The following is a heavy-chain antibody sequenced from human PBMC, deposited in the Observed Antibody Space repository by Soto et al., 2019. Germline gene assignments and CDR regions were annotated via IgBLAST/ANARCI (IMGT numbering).Heavy chain of an antibody. D-gene: IGHD3-10*01. CDR3: AKGLLLWFGELIFDY. CDR2: ISGSGGST. J-gene: IGHJ4*02. Sequence: GGSLRLSCAASGFTFSSYAMSWVRQAPGKGLEWVSAISGSGGSTYYADSVKGRFTISRDNSKNTLYLQMSSLRAEDTAVYYCAKGLLLWFGELIFDYWGQGTLVTVSS. V-gene: IGHV3-23*01. CDR1: GFTFSSYA.